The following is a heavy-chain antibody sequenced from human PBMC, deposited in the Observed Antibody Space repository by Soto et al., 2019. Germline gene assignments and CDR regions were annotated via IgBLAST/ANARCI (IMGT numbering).Heavy chain of an antibody. CDR1: GFTFSSYA. D-gene: IGHD6-13*01. J-gene: IGHJ5*02. V-gene: IGHV3-23*01. CDR2: ITGTGGSK. Sequence: GGSLRLSCAASGFTFSSYAMSWVRQAPGKGLEWVSAITGTGGSKHYTDSVKGRFIISRDNSKNTLHLQMNSLRAEDTAVYYCAKDPSRYSSNPTAFDPWGQGTLVTV. CDR3: AKDPSRYSSNPTAFDP.